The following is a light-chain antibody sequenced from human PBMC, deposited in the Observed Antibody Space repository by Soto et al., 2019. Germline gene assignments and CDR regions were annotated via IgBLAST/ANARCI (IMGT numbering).Light chain of an antibody. J-gene: IGLJ2*01. Sequence: QSVLTQSPSVSGAPGQRVTISCTGTSSNIGAAYDVNWYRHLPGTAPKLLIYGNTNRPSGVPDRFSGSKSSTSASLAITGLQGDDEAVYYCQSYDSGLTGSVFGGGTKVTVL. CDR1: SSNIGAAYD. CDR2: GNT. V-gene: IGLV1-40*01. CDR3: QSYDSGLTGSV.